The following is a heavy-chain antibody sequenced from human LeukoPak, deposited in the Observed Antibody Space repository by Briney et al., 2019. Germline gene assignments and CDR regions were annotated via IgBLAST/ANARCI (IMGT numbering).Heavy chain of an antibody. D-gene: IGHD3-10*01. CDR3: ARDLTPYYYGSGSKWGMDV. J-gene: IGHJ6*02. V-gene: IGHV1-69*13. CDR2: IIPIFGTA. CDR1: GGTFSSYA. Sequence: SVKVSCKASGGTFSSYAISWVRQAPGQGLEWMGGIIPIFGTANYAQKFQGRVTITADESTSTAYMELSRLRSDDTAVYYCARDLTPYYYGSGSKWGMDVWGQGTTVTVSS.